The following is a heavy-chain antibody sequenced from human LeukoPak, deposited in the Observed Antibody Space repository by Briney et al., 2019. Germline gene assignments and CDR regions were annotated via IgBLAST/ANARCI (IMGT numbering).Heavy chain of an antibody. Sequence: PSETLSLTCTVSDASINSAYYWGWIRPPPGKGLEWIASIYYDGSTYFNPSLESRVTISVDTSENQFSLRLSAVTAADTAVYYCARQVDCGGDCTDYWGQGTLVTVSS. J-gene: IGHJ4*02. CDR3: ARQVDCGGDCTDY. D-gene: IGHD2-21*02. CDR1: DASINSAYY. CDR2: IYYDGST. V-gene: IGHV4-39*01.